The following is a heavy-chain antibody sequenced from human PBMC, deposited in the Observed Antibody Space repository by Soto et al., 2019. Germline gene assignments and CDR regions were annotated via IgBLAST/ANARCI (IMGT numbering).Heavy chain of an antibody. Sequence: HPGGSLRLSCAASGFTVSSKYMSWVRQAPGKGLEWVSLIQSGGTTYYADSVKGRFTISRDSSENTLHLQMDSLRAEDTAVYYCERDVYFCEGERCHEVAMDVWGKGTTVTVSS. D-gene: IGHD2-15*01. CDR3: ERDVYFCEGERCHEVAMDV. CDR1: GFTVSSKY. CDR2: IQSGGTT. J-gene: IGHJ6*04. V-gene: IGHV3-66*01.